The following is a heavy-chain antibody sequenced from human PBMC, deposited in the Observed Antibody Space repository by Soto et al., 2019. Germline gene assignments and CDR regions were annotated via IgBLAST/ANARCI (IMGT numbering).Heavy chain of an antibody. Sequence: EVQLVESGGGLVKPGGSLRLSCTASGFTFSNAWMSWVRQAPGKGLEWVGRIKSKTDGGTTDYAAPVKGRFTISRDDSKNTLYLQMNSLKTEDTAVYYCTSELELPPLYDDYWGQGTLVTVSS. CDR2: IKSKTDGGTT. D-gene: IGHD1-7*01. J-gene: IGHJ4*02. CDR3: TSELELPPLYDDY. CDR1: GFTFSNAW. V-gene: IGHV3-15*01.